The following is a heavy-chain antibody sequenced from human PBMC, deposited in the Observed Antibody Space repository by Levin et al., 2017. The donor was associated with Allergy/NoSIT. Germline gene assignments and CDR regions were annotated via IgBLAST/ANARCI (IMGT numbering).Heavy chain of an antibody. CDR1: GGSFSGYY. J-gene: IGHJ6*03. D-gene: IGHD5-12*01. Sequence: PSETLSLTCAVYGGSFSGYYWSWIRQPPGKGLEWIGEINHSGSTNYNPSLKSRVTISVDTSKNQFSLKLSSVTAADTAVYYCARGLEYSGYGTYYYYMDVWGKGTTVTVSS. CDR2: INHSGST. CDR3: ARGLEYSGYGTYYYYMDV. V-gene: IGHV4-34*01.